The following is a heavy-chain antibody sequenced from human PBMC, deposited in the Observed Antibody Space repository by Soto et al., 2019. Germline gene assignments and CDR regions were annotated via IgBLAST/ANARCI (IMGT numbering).Heavy chain of an antibody. J-gene: IGHJ3*02. Sequence: QVQLVQSGAEVKKPGSSVKVSCKASGGTFSSYTISWVRQAPGQGLEWMGRIIPILGIANYAQKFQGRVTITADKSTSTAYRELSSLRSEDTAVYYCARGSGPLRAFDIWGQGTMVTVSS. CDR3: ARGSGPLRAFDI. CDR2: IIPILGIA. D-gene: IGHD3-9*01. CDR1: GGTFSSYT. V-gene: IGHV1-69*02.